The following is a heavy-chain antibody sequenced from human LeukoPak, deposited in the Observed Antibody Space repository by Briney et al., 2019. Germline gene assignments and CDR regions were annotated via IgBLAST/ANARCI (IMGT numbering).Heavy chain of an antibody. Sequence: PGGSLRLSCAASGFTFSSYAMSWVRQAPGKGLEWVSAISGSGGSTYYADSVRGRFTISRDNSKNTLYLQMSSLRAEDTAVYYCAKVLVPRVYPSHYGMDVWGQGTTVNVSS. CDR2: ISGSGGST. V-gene: IGHV3-23*01. D-gene: IGHD3-10*01. CDR1: GFTFSSYA. CDR3: AKVLVPRVYPSHYGMDV. J-gene: IGHJ6*02.